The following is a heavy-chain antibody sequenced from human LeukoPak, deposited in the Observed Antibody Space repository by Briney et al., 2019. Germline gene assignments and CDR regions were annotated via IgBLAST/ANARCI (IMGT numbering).Heavy chain of an antibody. CDR2: ISSSSYI. CDR3: AREYYDFWSGYYQNPNYFDY. D-gene: IGHD3-3*01. J-gene: IGHJ4*02. V-gene: IGHV3-21*01. CDR1: GFTFSSYS. Sequence: GGSLRLSCAASGFTFSSYSMNWVCQAPGKGLEWVSSISSSSYIYYADSVKGRFPISRDNAKNSLYLQMNSLRAEDTAVYYCAREYYDFWSGYYQNPNYFDYWGQGTLVTVSS.